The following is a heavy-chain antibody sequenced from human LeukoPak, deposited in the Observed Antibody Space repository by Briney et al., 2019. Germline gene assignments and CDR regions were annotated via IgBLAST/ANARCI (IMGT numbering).Heavy chain of an antibody. CDR1: GFTFSSYE. D-gene: IGHD5-24*01. J-gene: IGHJ4*02. CDR2: ISSGGSTI. V-gene: IGHV3-48*03. CDR3: ARVGMATIDY. Sequence: PGGSLRLSCAAFGFTFSSYEMNWVRQAPGKGLEWVSYISSGGSTIYYADSVKGRFTISRDNAKNSLYLQMNSLRAEDTAAYYCARVGMATIDYWGQGTLVTVSS.